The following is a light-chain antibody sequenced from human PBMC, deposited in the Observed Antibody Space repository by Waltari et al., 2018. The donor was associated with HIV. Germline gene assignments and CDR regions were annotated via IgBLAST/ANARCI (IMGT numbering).Light chain of an antibody. CDR3: QTWGAGSVV. CDR2: LKSDGSH. CDR1: SGQSRYA. Sequence: QLVLTQSPSASASLGASVRLTCSLSSGQSRYAIAWHQKQPEKGPRFSMKLKSDGSHVRGAGIPDRFSGSSSGAERYLTISGLQSEDAADYYCQTWGAGSVVFGGGTKLTVL. J-gene: IGLJ2*01. V-gene: IGLV4-69*01.